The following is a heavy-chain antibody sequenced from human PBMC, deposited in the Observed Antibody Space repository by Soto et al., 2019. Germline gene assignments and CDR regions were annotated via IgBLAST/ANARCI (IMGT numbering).Heavy chain of an antibody. V-gene: IGHV3-23*01. J-gene: IGHJ4*02. CDR2: ISGSGGST. CDR1: GFTFSSYA. D-gene: IGHD3-10*01. CDR3: AKEGGSLVGSGSYDY. Sequence: EVQLLESGGGLVQPGGSLRLSCAASGFTFSSYAMSWVRQAPGQGLEWVSAISGSGGSTYYADSMKGRFTISRDNSKNTLNLQMNSLRAEDTAVYYCAKEGGSLVGSGSYDYWGQGTLVTVSS.